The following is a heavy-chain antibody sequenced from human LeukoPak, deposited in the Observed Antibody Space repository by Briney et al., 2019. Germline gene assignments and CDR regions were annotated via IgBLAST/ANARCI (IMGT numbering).Heavy chain of an antibody. Sequence: GRSLRLSCAASGFTFSSYAMHWVRQAPGKGLKWVAVKSYDGSNKYYADSVKGRFTISRDNSKNTLYLQMNSLRAEDTAVYYCASASSYDFWSGYHFDYWGQGTLVTVSS. V-gene: IGHV3-30-3*01. CDR1: GFTFSSYA. D-gene: IGHD3-3*01. CDR2: KSYDGSNK. J-gene: IGHJ4*02. CDR3: ASASSYDFWSGYHFDY.